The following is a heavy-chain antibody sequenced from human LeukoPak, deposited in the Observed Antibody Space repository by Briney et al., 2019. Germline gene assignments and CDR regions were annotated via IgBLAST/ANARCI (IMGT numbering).Heavy chain of an antibody. J-gene: IGHJ4*02. V-gene: IGHV1-46*01. CDR2: INPSGGST. D-gene: IGHD3-22*01. CDR3: ARSIVYYYDSSGYYSLDY. CDR1: GYTFTSYY. Sequence: ASVKVSCKASGYTFTSYYMHWVRQAPGQVLEWMGIINPSGGSTSYAQKFQGRVTMTRDTSTSTVYMELSSLRSEDTAVYYCARSIVYYYDSSGYYSLDYWGQGTLVTVSS.